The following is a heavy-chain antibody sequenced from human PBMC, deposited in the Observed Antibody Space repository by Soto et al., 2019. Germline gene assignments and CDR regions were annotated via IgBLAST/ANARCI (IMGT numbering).Heavy chain of an antibody. J-gene: IGHJ4*02. V-gene: IGHV1-24*01. CDR1: GYTLTELS. Sequence: ASVKVSCKVSGYTLTELSMHWVRQAPGKGLEWMGGFDPEDGETIYAQKFQGRVTMTEDTSTDTAYMELSSLRSEDTAVYYCAKALRFFDWLLGVGYYFDYGGQGTLVTVS. D-gene: IGHD3-9*01. CDR2: FDPEDGET. CDR3: AKALRFFDWLLGVGYYFDY.